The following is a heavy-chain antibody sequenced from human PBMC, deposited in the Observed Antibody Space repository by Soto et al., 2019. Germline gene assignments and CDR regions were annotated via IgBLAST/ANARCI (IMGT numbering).Heavy chain of an antibody. J-gene: IGHJ4*02. CDR1: GGSISSSSYY. CDR2: IYYSGST. CDR3: ARLRQWLVYFDY. V-gene: IGHV4-39*01. Sequence: SETLSLTCTVSGGSISSSSYYWGWIRQPPGKGLEWIGSIYYSGSTYYNPSLKSRVTISVDTSKNQFSLKLSSVTAADTAVYYCARLRQWLVYFDYWGQGTLVTVSS. D-gene: IGHD6-19*01.